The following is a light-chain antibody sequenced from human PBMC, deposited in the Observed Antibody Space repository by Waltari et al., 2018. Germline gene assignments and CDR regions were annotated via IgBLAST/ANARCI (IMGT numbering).Light chain of an antibody. CDR2: WSS. CDR3: LQYYNTPQT. J-gene: IGKJ1*01. CDR1: QSVLYSSNNKNY. Sequence: DIVMTQSPDSLAVSLGERATINCKSSQSVLYSSNNKNYLAWFQQRPGQPPKLLIYWSSTRESGVPDRFSACGSGTDFTLTISSLQAEDVAVYYCLQYYNTPQTFGQGTRVEIK. V-gene: IGKV4-1*01.